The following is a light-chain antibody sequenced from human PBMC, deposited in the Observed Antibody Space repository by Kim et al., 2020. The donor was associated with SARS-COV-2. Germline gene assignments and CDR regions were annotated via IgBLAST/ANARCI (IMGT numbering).Light chain of an antibody. CDR1: PSTVQSDGNTS. Sequence: PAPITCRSSPSTVQSDGNTSLSWLQQRTGQQPRLLICQIAYRFAGVPDRFSGSGAGTDFTLRISRVEAEDVGVYYCMKATQYPWTFGQGTKVDIK. CDR3: MKATQYPWT. V-gene: IGKV2-24*01. J-gene: IGKJ1*01. CDR2: QIA.